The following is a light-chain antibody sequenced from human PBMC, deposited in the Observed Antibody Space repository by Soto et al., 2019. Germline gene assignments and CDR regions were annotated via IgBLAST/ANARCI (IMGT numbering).Light chain of an antibody. CDR2: SAS. CDR3: QQYGSSPYT. J-gene: IGKJ2*01. CDR1: QSVTGTN. V-gene: IGKV3-20*01. Sequence: EIVLTQSPGTLSLSPGARATLSCRASQSVTGTNLARDQQKPGQAPRLLIYSASSRPPGIPDSFSGSGSGTDFTLTINRLEPEDFAVYYCQQYGSSPYTFGQGTKLEIK.